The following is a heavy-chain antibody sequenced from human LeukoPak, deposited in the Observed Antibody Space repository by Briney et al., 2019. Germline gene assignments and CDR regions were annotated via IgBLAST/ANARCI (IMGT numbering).Heavy chain of an antibody. CDR1: GGSISSSSYY. CDR2: IYYSGST. CDR3: ARSTRPAVAGILTFDY. D-gene: IGHD6-19*01. Sequence: PSETLSLACTVSGGSISSSSYYWGWIRQPPGKGLEWIGSIYYSGSTYYNPSLKSRVTISVDTSKNQFSLKLSSVTAADTAVYYCARSTRPAVAGILTFDYWGQGTLVTVSS. J-gene: IGHJ4*02. V-gene: IGHV4-39*07.